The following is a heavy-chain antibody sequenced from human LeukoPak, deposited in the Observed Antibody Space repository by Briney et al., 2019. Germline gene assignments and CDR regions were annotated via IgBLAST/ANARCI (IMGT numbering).Heavy chain of an antibody. V-gene: IGHV3-30*04. D-gene: IGHD2-8*01. CDR3: AREKWSPVGSYFDY. CDR1: GFTFSSYA. J-gene: IGHJ4*02. Sequence: GRSLRLSCAASGFTFSSYAMHWVRQAPGKGLEWVAVISYDGSNKYYADSVKGRFTISRDNSKNTLYLQMNSLRAEDTAVYYCAREKWSPVGSYFDYWGKGTLVTVSS. CDR2: ISYDGSNK.